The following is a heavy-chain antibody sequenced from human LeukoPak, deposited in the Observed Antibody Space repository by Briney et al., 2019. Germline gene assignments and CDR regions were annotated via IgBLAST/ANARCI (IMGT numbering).Heavy chain of an antibody. CDR1: GGSISSSSYY. CDR2: IYYSGST. Sequence: SETLSLTCTVSGGSISSSSYYWGWIRQPPGKGLEWIGSIYYSGSTYYNPSLKSRVTISVDTSKNQFSLKLSSVTAADTAVYYCARRVSTIAGRGGWFDPWGQGTLVTVSS. J-gene: IGHJ5*02. D-gene: IGHD6-6*01. CDR3: ARRVSTIAGRGGWFDP. V-gene: IGHV4-39*01.